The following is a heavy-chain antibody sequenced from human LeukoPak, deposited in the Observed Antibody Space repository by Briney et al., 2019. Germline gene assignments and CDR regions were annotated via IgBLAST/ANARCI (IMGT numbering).Heavy chain of an antibody. CDR3: AKVRRGHSYGA. J-gene: IGHJ5*02. CDR1: GFTFSTYG. CDR2: IRFDGTNQ. V-gene: IGHV3-30*02. D-gene: IGHD5-18*01. Sequence: GGSLRLSCAASGFTFSTYGMHWVRRAPGKGLEWVAFIRFDGTNQYYADSVKGRFTIARDNSKNTLYLQMNSLRPEDTAVYYCAKVRRGHSYGAWGQGTLVTVSS.